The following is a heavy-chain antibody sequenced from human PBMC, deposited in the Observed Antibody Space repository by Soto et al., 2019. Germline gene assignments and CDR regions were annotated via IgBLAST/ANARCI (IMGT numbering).Heavy chain of an antibody. CDR1: GFTFSSYA. Sequence: GGSLRLSCAASGFTFSSYAMSWVRQAPGKGLEWVSAISGSGGSTYYADSVKGRFTISRDNSKNTLYLQMNSLRAEDTAVYYCAKPPKYCSGGSCYSAFDSWGQGTLVTSPQ. V-gene: IGHV3-23*01. CDR3: AKPPKYCSGGSCYSAFDS. CDR2: ISGSGGST. D-gene: IGHD2-15*01. J-gene: IGHJ4*02.